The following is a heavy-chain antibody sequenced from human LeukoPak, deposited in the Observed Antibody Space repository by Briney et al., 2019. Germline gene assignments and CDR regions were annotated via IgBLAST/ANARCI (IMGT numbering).Heavy chain of an antibody. V-gene: IGHV3-23*01. D-gene: IGHD5-18*01. CDR1: GFSFSNYG. J-gene: IGHJ4*02. Sequence: GGTQRLSCAASGFSFSNYGMNWVRQAPGKGLEWVSGITGHRDTTYYADSVKGRFTISRDNSRNTVYLQMNSLRAEDTAVYYCANDLGWIQLNLGRGQGTLVTVSS. CDR2: ITGHRDTT. CDR3: ANDLGWIQLNLG.